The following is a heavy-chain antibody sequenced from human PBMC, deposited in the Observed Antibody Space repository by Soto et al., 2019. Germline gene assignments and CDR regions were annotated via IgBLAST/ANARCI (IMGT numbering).Heavy chain of an antibody. CDR2: IYWDDDK. V-gene: IGHV2-5*02. Sequence: QITLKESGPTLVKHTQTLTLTCTFSGFSLRTGGAGVGWLRQPPGKAPEWLALIYWDDDKRYSPSLRSRLTITKDTSKYQVVLTMTNMDPVDTATYYCARRRSGDYATYYFDYWGQGILVTVSS. D-gene: IGHD4-17*01. CDR1: GFSLRTGGAG. J-gene: IGHJ4*02. CDR3: ARRRSGDYATYYFDY.